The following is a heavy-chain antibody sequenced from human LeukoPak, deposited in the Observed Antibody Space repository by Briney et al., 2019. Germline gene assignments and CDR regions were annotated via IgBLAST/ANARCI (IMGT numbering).Heavy chain of an antibody. CDR1: GYTFTSYY. Sequence: ASVKVSCKASGYTFTSYYMHWVRQAPGQGLEWMGIINPSGGSTSYAQKFQGRVTITADESTSTAYMELSSLRSEDTAVYYCARGGYSYDWFDPWGQGTLVTVSS. J-gene: IGHJ5*02. CDR2: INPSGGST. V-gene: IGHV1-46*01. CDR3: ARGGYSYDWFDP. D-gene: IGHD5-18*01.